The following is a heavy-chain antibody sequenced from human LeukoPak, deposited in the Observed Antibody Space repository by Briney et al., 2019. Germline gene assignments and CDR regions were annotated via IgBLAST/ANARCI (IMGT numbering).Heavy chain of an antibody. J-gene: IGHJ4*02. CDR1: GFTFSDYY. Sequence: PGGSLRLSCAASGFTFSDYYMSWIRQAPGKGLEWISYLSGSDSTIYYADSVKGRFTISRDNSKNTLYLQMNSLRAEDTAVYFCAKGLYSSGWYRGSDYWGQGTLVTVSS. D-gene: IGHD6-19*01. CDR2: LSGSDSTI. CDR3: AKGLYSSGWYRGSDY. V-gene: IGHV3-11*01.